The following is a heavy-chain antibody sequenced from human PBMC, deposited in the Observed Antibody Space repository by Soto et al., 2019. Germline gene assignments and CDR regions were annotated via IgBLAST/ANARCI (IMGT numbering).Heavy chain of an antibody. Sequence: QVQLVESGGGLVKPGGSLRLSCAASGFSFSDYSMSWIRQAPGKGLQWLSYISNGGAYRDYAAAVKGRFAISRDNARNPLYLQMDTLRVEATAIYFCARQYYYDTSGQIDFWGQGVLVTVSS. J-gene: IGHJ4*02. CDR2: ISNGGAYR. CDR3: ARQYYYDTSGQIDF. D-gene: IGHD3-22*01. CDR1: GFSFSDYS. V-gene: IGHV3-11*06.